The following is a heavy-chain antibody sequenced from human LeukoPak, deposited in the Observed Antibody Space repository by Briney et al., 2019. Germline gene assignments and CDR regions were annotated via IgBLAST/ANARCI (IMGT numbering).Heavy chain of an antibody. Sequence: PGGSLRLSCAASGFTFDDYAMHWVRQAPGKGLGWVSLISGDGGSTYYADSVKGRFTISRDNSKNSLYLQMNSLRTEDTALYYCAKDREPGIAAAGEFDYWGQGTLVTVSS. CDR1: GFTFDDYA. CDR2: ISGDGGST. V-gene: IGHV3-43*02. J-gene: IGHJ4*02. D-gene: IGHD6-13*01. CDR3: AKDREPGIAAAGEFDY.